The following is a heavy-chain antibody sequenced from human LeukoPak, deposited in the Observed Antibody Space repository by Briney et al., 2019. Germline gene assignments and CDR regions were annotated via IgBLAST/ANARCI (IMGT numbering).Heavy chain of an antibody. V-gene: IGHV4-39*07. CDR1: GGSISSGGYY. Sequence: TSETLSLTCTVSGGSISSGGYYWSWIRQPPGKGLEWIGSIYYSGSTYYNPSLKSRVTISVDTSKNQFSLKLSSVTAADTAVYYCARPAGKNSSWRPYYFDYWGQGTLVTVSS. D-gene: IGHD6-13*01. CDR3: ARPAGKNSSWRPYYFDY. CDR2: IYYSGST. J-gene: IGHJ4*02.